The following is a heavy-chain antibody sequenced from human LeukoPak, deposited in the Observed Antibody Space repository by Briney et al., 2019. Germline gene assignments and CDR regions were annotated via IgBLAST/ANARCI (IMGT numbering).Heavy chain of an antibody. V-gene: IGHV3-7*01. CDR3: ARDYRGYRAPYYFDY. D-gene: IGHD2-15*01. J-gene: IGHJ4*02. CDR1: GFTFSSDW. CDR2: IKKDGSEK. Sequence: GGSLRLSCAASGFTFSSDWMSWGGQGQGKGMEWVANIKKDGSEKYYVDSVKGRFTISRDNAKNSLYLQMNSLRAEDTAVYYCARDYRGYRAPYYFDYWGQGTLVTVSS.